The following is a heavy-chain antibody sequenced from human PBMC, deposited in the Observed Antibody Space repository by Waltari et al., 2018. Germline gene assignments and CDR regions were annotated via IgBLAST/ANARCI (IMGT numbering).Heavy chain of an antibody. J-gene: IGHJ4*02. Sequence: QVQLVESGGGVVQPGRSLRLSCAASGFTFSSYAMHWVRQAPGKGLEWVVVKSDDGRNKDYADSVKGRFTISRDNSKNTLYLQMNSLRAEDTAVYYCARDFIPKNGYFDYWGQGTLVTVSS. V-gene: IGHV3-30*01. CDR3: ARDFIPKNGYFDY. D-gene: IGHD3-16*01. CDR1: GFTFSSYA. CDR2: KSDDGRNK.